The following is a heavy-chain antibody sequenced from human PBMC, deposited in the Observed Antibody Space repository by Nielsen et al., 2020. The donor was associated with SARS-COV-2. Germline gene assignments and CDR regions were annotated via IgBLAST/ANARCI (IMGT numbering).Heavy chain of an antibody. D-gene: IGHD5-12*01. CDR1: GYTFTSYG. CDR3: ARDQEYSGYDLGLEFDY. CDR2: IGAYNGNT. Sequence: ASVKVSCKASGYTFTSYGISWVRQAPGQGLEWMGWIGAYNGNTNYAQKLQGRVTMTTDTSTSTAYMELRSLRSDDTAVYYCARDQEYSGYDLGLEFDYWGQGTLVTVSS. V-gene: IGHV1-18*01. J-gene: IGHJ4*02.